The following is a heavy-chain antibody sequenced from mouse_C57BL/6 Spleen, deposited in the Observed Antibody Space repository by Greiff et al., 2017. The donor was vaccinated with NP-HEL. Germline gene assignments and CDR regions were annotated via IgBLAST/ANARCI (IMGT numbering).Heavy chain of an antibody. Sequence: EVQLQQSGPVLVKPGASVKMSCKASGYTFTDYYMNWVKQSHGKSLEWIGVINPYNGGTSYNQKFKGKATLTVDKSSSTAYMELNSLTSEDSAVYYCARGAYDYDAFAYWGQGTLVTVSA. CDR3: ARGAYDYDAFAY. V-gene: IGHV1-19*01. D-gene: IGHD2-4*01. CDR2: INPYNGGT. J-gene: IGHJ3*01. CDR1: GYTFTDYY.